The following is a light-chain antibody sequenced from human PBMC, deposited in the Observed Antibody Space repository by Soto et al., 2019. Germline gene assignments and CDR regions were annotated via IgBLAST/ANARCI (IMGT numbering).Light chain of an antibody. Sequence: QMTQSFSSLSASVGDRVTLTRRASKIISSYLNWYQQKPGKAPNLLIYDASSLESGVPSRFSGSGSGTEFTLTISSLQPDDFATYYCQQYNSYWTFGRGTKVDI. V-gene: IGKV1-5*01. CDR2: DAS. CDR1: KIISSY. CDR3: QQYNSYWT. J-gene: IGKJ1*01.